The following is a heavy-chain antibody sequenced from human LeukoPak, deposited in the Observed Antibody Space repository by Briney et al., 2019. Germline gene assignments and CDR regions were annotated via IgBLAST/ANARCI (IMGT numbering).Heavy chain of an antibody. Sequence: SETLSLTCAVHGGSLSDYYWSWIRQSPGKGLEWIGEINHSGATNYHPSLKSRVTISVDTSKNAFSLQVTSVTAADTAVYYCTRQYCSSYPSDHWGQGTLVTVSS. CDR3: TRQYCSSYPSDH. J-gene: IGHJ4*02. CDR1: GGSLSDYY. D-gene: IGHD6-6*01. CDR2: INHSGAT. V-gene: IGHV4-34*01.